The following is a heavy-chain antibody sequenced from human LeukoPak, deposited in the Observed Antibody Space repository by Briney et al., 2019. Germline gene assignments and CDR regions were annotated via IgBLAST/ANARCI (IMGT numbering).Heavy chain of an antibody. CDR3: VQWGEVSSLADYYFDY. Sequence: GASVKVSCKASGYTFTGYYMHWVRQAPGQGLEWMGWINPNSGGTNYAQKFQGRVTITADKSTSTAYMELSSLRSEDTAVYYCVQWGEVSSLADYYFDYWGQGTLVTVSS. D-gene: IGHD3-16*01. V-gene: IGHV1-2*02. CDR2: INPNSGGT. CDR1: GYTFTGYY. J-gene: IGHJ4*02.